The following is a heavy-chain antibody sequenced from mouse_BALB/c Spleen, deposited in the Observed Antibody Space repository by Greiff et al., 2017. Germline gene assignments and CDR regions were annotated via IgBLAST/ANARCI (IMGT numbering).Heavy chain of an antibody. CDR2: INPSNGYT. CDR3: AIVELGQSAY. J-gene: IGHJ3*01. V-gene: IGHV1-7*01. CDR1: GYTFTSYW. D-gene: IGHD4-1*01. Sequence: VQLVEPGAELAKPGASVKMSCKASGYTFTSYWMNWVKQRPGQGLEWIGNINPSNGYTEYNQKFKDKATLTADKSSSTAYMQLSSLTSEDSAVYDGAIVELGQSAYWGQGTLVTVSA.